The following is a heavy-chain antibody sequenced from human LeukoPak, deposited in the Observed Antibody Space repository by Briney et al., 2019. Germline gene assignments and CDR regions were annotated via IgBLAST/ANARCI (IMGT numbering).Heavy chain of an antibody. Sequence: SETLSLTCTVSSGSVSNSHYYWAWVRQPPGKGLEWLGSIFYSGNTHYNPSLKSPVTISIDTSKNQFSLKVSSVTAADTAVYYCARWIVGATKDYFDYWGQGTLVTVSS. CDR2: IFYSGNT. CDR1: SGSVSNSHYY. D-gene: IGHD1-26*01. J-gene: IGHJ4*02. V-gene: IGHV4-39*07. CDR3: ARWIVGATKDYFDY.